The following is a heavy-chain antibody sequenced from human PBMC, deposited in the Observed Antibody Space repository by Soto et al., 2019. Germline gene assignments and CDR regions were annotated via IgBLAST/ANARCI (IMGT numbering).Heavy chain of an antibody. CDR2: IWYDGSNK. CDR1: GFTFSSYG. Sequence: QVQLVESGGGVVQPGRCLRLSCAASGFTFSSYGMHWVRQAPGKGLEWVAVIWYDGSNKYYADSVKGRFTISRDNSKNTLYLQMNSLRAEDTAVYYCARDLAAAGTLKYYYYGMDVWGQGTTVTVSS. D-gene: IGHD6-13*01. J-gene: IGHJ6*02. V-gene: IGHV3-33*01. CDR3: ARDLAAAGTLKYYYYGMDV.